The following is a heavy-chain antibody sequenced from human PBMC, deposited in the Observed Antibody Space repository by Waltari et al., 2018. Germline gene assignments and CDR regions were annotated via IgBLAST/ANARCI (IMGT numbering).Heavy chain of an antibody. J-gene: IGHJ3*02. Sequence: QVQLVQSGAEVKKPGASVKVSCKASGYTFTGYYMHWVQQAPGQGLEWMGRINPNSGGTNYAQKFQGRVTMTRDTSISTAYMELSRLRSDDTAVYYCARPIAVAGTDAFDIWGQGTMVTVSS. CDR1: GYTFTGYY. V-gene: IGHV1-2*06. CDR3: ARPIAVAGTDAFDI. CDR2: INPNSGGT. D-gene: IGHD6-19*01.